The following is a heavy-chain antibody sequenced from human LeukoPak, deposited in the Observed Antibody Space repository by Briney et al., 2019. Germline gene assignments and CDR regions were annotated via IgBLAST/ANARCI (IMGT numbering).Heavy chain of an antibody. CDR2: ISGSGGGT. Sequence: GGSLRLSCAASGFTFSNYAMSWVRQAPGKGLEWVSAISGSGGGTYYADSVKGRFTISRDNSKNTLYLQMSSLRAEDTAVYYCARSPHRLIGHWFDPWGQGTLVTVSS. D-gene: IGHD3-16*01. CDR3: ARSPHRLIGHWFDP. V-gene: IGHV3-23*01. J-gene: IGHJ5*02. CDR1: GFTFSNYA.